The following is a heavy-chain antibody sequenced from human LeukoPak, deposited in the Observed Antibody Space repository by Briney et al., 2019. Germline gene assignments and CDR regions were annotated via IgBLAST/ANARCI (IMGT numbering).Heavy chain of an antibody. J-gene: IGHJ4*02. CDR1: GFTFSSFA. CDR2: ISGSGGST. Sequence: GGSLRLSCAASGFTFSSFAMSWLRQAPGKGLEWVSTISGSGGSTNYADSVKGRFTFSRDNSKNTLYLQMNNLRAEDTAVYYCAKDLPDYGDYIEGYWGQGTLVTVSS. CDR3: AKDLPDYGDYIEGY. V-gene: IGHV3-23*01. D-gene: IGHD4-17*01.